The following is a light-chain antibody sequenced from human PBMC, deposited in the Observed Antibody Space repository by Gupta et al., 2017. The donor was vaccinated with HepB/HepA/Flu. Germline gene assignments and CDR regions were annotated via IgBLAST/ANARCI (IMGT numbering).Light chain of an antibody. CDR1: NSNIGSHT. CDR3: AAWDDSLNGGV. Sequence: QSVLTQPPSASGTPGQRVTISCSGSNSNIGSHTVNWYQQFPGTAPKLLIYNNNQRPSGVPDRFSGSKSGTSASLAISGLQSEDEADYYCAAWDDSLNGGVFGGGTKLTVL. J-gene: IGLJ3*02. V-gene: IGLV1-44*01. CDR2: NNN.